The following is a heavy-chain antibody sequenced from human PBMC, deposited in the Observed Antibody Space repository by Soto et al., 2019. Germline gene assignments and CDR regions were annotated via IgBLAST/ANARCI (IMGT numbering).Heavy chain of an antibody. Sequence: QVQLQESGPGLVKPSGTLSLTCAVSGGSISTSNWWSWVRQPPGKGLEWIGEVYHSGSTNYNPSFKIRVATSVDKSKNHSSRKLNSVTAADTALYYCARTSTSGTRVDYWGQGSLVTVSS. CDR3: ARTSTSGTRVDY. CDR2: VYHSGST. D-gene: IGHD1-1*01. CDR1: GGSISTSNW. J-gene: IGHJ4*02. V-gene: IGHV4-4*02.